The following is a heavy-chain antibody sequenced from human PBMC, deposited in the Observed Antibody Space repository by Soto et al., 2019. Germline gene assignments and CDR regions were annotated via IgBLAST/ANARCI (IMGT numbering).Heavy chain of an antibody. J-gene: IGHJ6*02. V-gene: IGHV3-74*01. Sequence: EVQLVESGGGSVQPGGSLRLSCAASGFTFRSYCMAWVRQAPGKGLVLVSQVTGDGSTTNYADSVRGRFTISRDNAKNTLYLQMNSLRDEDTAIYYCARENWYSMDVWGQGTTVTVSS. CDR3: ARENWYSMDV. CDR2: VTGDGSTT. D-gene: IGHD1-20*01. CDR1: GFTFRSYC.